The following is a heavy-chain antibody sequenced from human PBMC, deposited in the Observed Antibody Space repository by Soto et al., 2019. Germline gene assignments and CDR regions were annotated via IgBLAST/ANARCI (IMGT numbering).Heavy chain of an antibody. CDR3: ATVFDV. V-gene: IGHV3-74*01. CDR2: IDTDGGGT. Sequence: EVQLVESGGGLVQPGGSLRVSCAASGFTFRSHRIHWVRQAPGKGLEWVSRIDTDGGGTSYADSVKGRFTISTDNAENTVYLHMDRRRVAVTAVDYGATVFDVWGQGTLVTVSS. J-gene: IGHJ4*02. CDR1: GFTFRSHR. D-gene: IGHD4-17*01.